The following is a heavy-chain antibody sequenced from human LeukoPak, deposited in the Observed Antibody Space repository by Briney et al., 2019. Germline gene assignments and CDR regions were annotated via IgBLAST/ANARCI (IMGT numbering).Heavy chain of an antibody. Sequence: SETLSLTCTVSGGSISSYYWSWIRQPAGKGLEWIGRIYTSGSTNYNPSLKSRVTMSVDTSKNQFSLKLSSVTAADTAVYYCATLGYCSSTSCYEVDYWGQRTLVTVSS. J-gene: IGHJ4*02. D-gene: IGHD2-2*01. CDR2: IYTSGST. CDR3: ATLGYCSSTSCYEVDY. V-gene: IGHV4-4*07. CDR1: GGSISSYY.